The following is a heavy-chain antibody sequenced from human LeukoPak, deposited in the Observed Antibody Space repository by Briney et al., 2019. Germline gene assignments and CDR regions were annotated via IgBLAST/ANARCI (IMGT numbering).Heavy chain of an antibody. V-gene: IGHV1-18*01. CDR2: ISAYNGNT. Sequence: ASVKVSCKASGYTFTSYGISWVRQAPGQGLEWMGWISAYNGNTNYAQKLQGRVTMTTDTSTSTAYMELRSLRSDDTAVYYCARDVDIVATWDYYYGMDVWGQGTTVTVSS. CDR3: ARDVDIVATWDYYYGMDV. CDR1: GYTFTSYG. J-gene: IGHJ6*02. D-gene: IGHD5-12*01.